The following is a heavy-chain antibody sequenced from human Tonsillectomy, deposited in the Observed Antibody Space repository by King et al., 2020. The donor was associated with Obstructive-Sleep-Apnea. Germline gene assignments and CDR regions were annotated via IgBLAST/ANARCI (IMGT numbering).Heavy chain of an antibody. CDR3: AKLHGAAMVRWDFDY. J-gene: IGHJ4*02. V-gene: IGHV3-23*04. CDR2: INNSGGT. Sequence: QLVPSGGGLVQPGGSLRLSCAASGFTFSSYAMSWVRQAPGKGLEWVSTINNSGGTYSADSVKGRFTISRDNSKNTLYLQMNSLRAEDTAVYYCAKLHGAAMVRWDFDYWGQGTLVTVSS. D-gene: IGHD3-10*01. CDR1: GFTFSSYA.